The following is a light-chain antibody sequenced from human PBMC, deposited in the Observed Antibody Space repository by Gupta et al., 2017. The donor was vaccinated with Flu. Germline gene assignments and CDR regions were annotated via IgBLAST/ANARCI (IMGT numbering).Light chain of an antibody. V-gene: IGLV1-47*01. Sequence: QSVLTQPPSASGPPGQRVSISCSGSSSNIGSNYVCWYQQLPGTAPKLLIYRNNQRPSGVPDRFSGSKSGTSASLAISGLRAEDEADYYCAAWDGSRGAWVFGGGTKLTVL. CDR3: AAWDGSRGAWV. J-gene: IGLJ3*02. CDR2: RNN. CDR1: SSNIGSNY.